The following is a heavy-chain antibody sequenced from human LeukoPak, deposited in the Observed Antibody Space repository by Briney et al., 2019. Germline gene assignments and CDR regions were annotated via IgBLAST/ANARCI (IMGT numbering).Heavy chain of an antibody. CDR1: GFTFSSYA. D-gene: IGHD3-3*01. Sequence: GGSLRLSCAASGFTFSSYAMSWVCQAPGKGLEWVSAISGSGGSTYYADSVKGRFTISRDNSKNTLYLQMNSLRAEDTAVYYCAKGRLALRSIDYWGQGTLVTVSS. J-gene: IGHJ4*02. V-gene: IGHV3-23*01. CDR3: AKGRLALRSIDY. CDR2: ISGSGGST.